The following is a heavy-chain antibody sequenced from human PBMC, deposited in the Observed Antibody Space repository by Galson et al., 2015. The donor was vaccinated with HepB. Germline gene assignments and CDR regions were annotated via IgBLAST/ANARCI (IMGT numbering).Heavy chain of an antibody. CDR1: GGTFSSYA. D-gene: IGHD6-19*01. V-gene: IGHV1-69*04. CDR2: IFPILGIA. Sequence: AVKVSCKASGGTFSSYAISWVRQAPGQGLEWMGRIFPILGIANYAQKFQGRVTITADKSTSTAYMELSSLRSEDTAVYYCARAVASGWDASYYFDYWGQGTLVTVSS. J-gene: IGHJ4*02. CDR3: ARAVASGWDASYYFDY.